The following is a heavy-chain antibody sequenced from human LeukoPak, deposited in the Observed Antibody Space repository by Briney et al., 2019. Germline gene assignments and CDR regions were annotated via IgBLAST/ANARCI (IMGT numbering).Heavy chain of an antibody. CDR3: AREDSSGYYFGSYYYGMDV. Sequence: GGSLRLSCAASGFTVSSNYMSWVRQAPGKGLEWVSVIYSGGSTYYADSVKGRFTISRDNSKNTLYLQMNSLRAEDTAVYYCAREDSSGYYFGSYYYGMDVWGQGTTVTVSS. CDR2: IYSGGST. V-gene: IGHV3-53*01. CDR1: GFTVSSNY. D-gene: IGHD3-22*01. J-gene: IGHJ6*02.